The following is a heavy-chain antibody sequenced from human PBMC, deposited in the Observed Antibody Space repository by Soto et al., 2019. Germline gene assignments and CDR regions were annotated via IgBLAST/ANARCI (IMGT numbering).Heavy chain of an antibody. V-gene: IGHV1-69*06. CDR1: VGTFSSYA. CDR2: IIPIFGTA. D-gene: IGHD1-26*01. J-gene: IGHJ6*02. Sequence: VKVSCKASVGTFSSYAISWVRQAPGQGLEWMGGIIPIFGTANYAQKFQGRVTITADKSTSTAYMELSSLRSEDTAVYYCARDLQMWVSNYYYYGMDVWGQGTTVTVSS. CDR3: ARDLQMWVSNYYYYGMDV.